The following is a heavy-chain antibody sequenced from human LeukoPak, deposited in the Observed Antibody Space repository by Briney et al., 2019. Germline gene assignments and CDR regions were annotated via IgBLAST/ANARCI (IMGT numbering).Heavy chain of an antibody. Sequence: SVKVSCKASGGTFSSYAISWVRQAPGQGLEWMGGIIPIFGTANYAQKFQGRVTITTDESTSTAYMELSSLRSEDTAVYYCAAATSSSWYHWYFDLWGRGTLVTVSS. CDR2: IIPIFGTA. J-gene: IGHJ2*01. D-gene: IGHD6-13*01. CDR3: AAATSSSWYHWYFDL. V-gene: IGHV1-69*05. CDR1: GGTFSSYA.